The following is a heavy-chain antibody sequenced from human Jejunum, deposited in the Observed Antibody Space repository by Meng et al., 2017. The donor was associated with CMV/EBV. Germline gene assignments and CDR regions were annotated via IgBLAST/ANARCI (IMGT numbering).Heavy chain of an antibody. CDR2: ISSSGDTI. D-gene: IGHD3-3*01. Sequence: ASGCTFSNHAMSWVRQAPGKGLEWISSISSSGDTIYYADSVKGRFTISRDNAKNSLYLQMNSLRAEDTAVYYCARGDYDFWGGYWGQGTMVTVSS. V-gene: IGHV3-11*04. J-gene: IGHJ4*02. CDR1: GCTFSNHA. CDR3: ARGDYDFWGGY.